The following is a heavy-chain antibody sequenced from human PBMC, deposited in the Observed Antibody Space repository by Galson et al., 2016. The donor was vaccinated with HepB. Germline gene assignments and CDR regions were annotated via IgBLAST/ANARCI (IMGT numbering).Heavy chain of an antibody. D-gene: IGHD3-10*01. CDR3: ARGGMIRGVIAGDAFDF. J-gene: IGHJ3*01. V-gene: IGHV2-5*02. CDR2: IYWDDDK. Sequence: PALVKPTQTLTLTCTSSGFSLSTSGMTVGWIRQPPGKALEWLALIYWDDDKRFSPSLMTRLTITKDTSKNQVVLRMTDVDPLDTATYYCARGGMIRGVIAGDAFDFWGQGTMVTVSS. CDR1: GFSLSTSGMT.